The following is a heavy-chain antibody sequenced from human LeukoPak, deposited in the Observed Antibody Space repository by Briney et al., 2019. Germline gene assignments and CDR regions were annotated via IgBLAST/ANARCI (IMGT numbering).Heavy chain of an antibody. Sequence: GGSLRLSCAASGFTFSSYAMHWVRQAPGKGPEWVAVISYDGSNKYYADSVKGRFTISRDNSKNTLYLQMNSLRAEDTAVYYCARDLSRAAGTGVGWFDPWGQGTLVTVSS. V-gene: IGHV3-30*01. J-gene: IGHJ5*02. D-gene: IGHD6-25*01. CDR2: ISYDGSNK. CDR1: GFTFSSYA. CDR3: ARDLSRAAGTGVGWFDP.